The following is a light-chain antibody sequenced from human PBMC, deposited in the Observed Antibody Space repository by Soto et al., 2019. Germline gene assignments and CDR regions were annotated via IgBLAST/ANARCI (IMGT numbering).Light chain of an antibody. CDR3: QQSYSTPRT. CDR2: AAS. CDR1: QSISNF. J-gene: IGKJ1*01. V-gene: IGKV1-39*01. Sequence: DIQMTQSPSSLSASVGDRVTITCRASQSISNFLNWYQQKPGKAPQLLISAASRLQSGVPSRFSGSGSGTDFTLTISSLQPEDFATYYCQQSYSTPRTFGQGTKVEIK.